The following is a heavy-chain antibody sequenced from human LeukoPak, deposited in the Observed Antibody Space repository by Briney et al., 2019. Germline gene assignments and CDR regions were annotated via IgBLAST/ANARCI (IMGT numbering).Heavy chain of an antibody. V-gene: IGHV4-34*01. CDR1: GGSFSGYY. J-gene: IGHJ3*02. D-gene: IGHD2-2*01. CDR3: ARQGYCTSTTNCSNAFDI. CDR2: INHSGST. Sequence: SETLSLTCAVYGGSFSGYYWSWIRQPPGKGLEWIGEINHSGSTNYNPSLKSRVTISVDTSKNQFSLKLSSVTAADTAVYYCARQGYCTSTTNCSNAFDIWGQGTMVTVSS.